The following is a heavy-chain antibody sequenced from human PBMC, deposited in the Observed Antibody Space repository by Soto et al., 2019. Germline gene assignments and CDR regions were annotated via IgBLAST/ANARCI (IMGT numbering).Heavy chain of an antibody. CDR1: GYTFTGYY. CDR3: ARDKHNSGSSPYFDY. CDR2: INPNSGGT. J-gene: IGHJ4*02. V-gene: IGHV1-2*02. D-gene: IGHD1-26*01. Sequence: ASVKVCCKASGYTFTGYYMHWVRQVPGQGLEWMGWINPNSGGTNYAQKFQGRVTMTRDTSISTAYMELSRLRSDDTAVYYCARDKHNSGSSPYFDYWGQGTLVTVSS.